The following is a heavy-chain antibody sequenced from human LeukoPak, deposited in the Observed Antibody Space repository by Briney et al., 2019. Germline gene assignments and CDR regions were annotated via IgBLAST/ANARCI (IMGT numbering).Heavy chain of an antibody. V-gene: IGHV3-48*03. J-gene: IGHJ5*02. Sequence: GGSLRLSCAASGFSFTKNDANWVRQAPGKGLEWVAYISQSGTTTYYQESVKGRFTISRDNAKNSLYLQMNSLRVEDTALYYCVKDAGSGWFDRWGQGALVTVSS. CDR2: ISQSGTTT. D-gene: IGHD6-19*01. CDR1: GFSFTKND. CDR3: VKDAGSGWFDR.